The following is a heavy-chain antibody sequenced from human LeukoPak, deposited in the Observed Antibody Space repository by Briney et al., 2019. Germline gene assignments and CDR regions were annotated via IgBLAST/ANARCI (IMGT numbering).Heavy chain of an antibody. CDR2: ISYDGSNK. CDR3: AKVHPYSGSYPFDY. J-gene: IGHJ3*01. D-gene: IGHD1-26*01. Sequence: GGSLRLSCAASGFTFSSYGMHWVRQAPGKGLEWVAVISYDGSNKYYADSVKGRFTISRDNSKNTLYLQMNSLRAEDTAVYYCAKVHPYSGSYPFDYWGQGTMVTVSS. CDR1: GFTFSSYG. V-gene: IGHV3-30*18.